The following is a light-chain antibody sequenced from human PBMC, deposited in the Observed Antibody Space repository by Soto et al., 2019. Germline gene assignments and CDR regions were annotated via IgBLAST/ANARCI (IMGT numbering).Light chain of an antibody. J-gene: IGLJ3*02. V-gene: IGLV1-51*01. Sequence: QSVLTHPPSVSAAPGQKVTISCSGSSSNIGENFVSWYQHIPGTAPKLVIHDTSGRPSGIPDRFSGSKSGTSAILGITGLQTGDEATYYCWTWDSSLSAGVFGGGTQLTVL. CDR1: SSNIGENF. CDR2: DTS. CDR3: WTWDSSLSAGV.